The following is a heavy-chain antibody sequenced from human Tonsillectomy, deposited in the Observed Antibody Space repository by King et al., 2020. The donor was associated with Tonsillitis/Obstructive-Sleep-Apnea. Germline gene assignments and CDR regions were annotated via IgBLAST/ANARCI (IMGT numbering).Heavy chain of an antibody. CDR3: ARDLSSTSRYHWFDP. D-gene: IGHD2-2*01. CDR2: ISSNGGST. J-gene: IGHJ5*02. Sequence: VQLVESGGGLVQPGGSLRLSCAASGFTFSSYAMHWVRQAPGKGLEYVSAISSNGGSTYYANSVKGRFTISRDNSKNTLHLQMGSLRAEDMAVYYCARDLSSTSRYHWFDPWGQGTLVTVSS. V-gene: IGHV3-64*01. CDR1: GFTFSSYA.